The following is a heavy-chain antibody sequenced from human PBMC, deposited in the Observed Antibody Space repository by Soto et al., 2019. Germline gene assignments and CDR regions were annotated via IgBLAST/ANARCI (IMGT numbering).Heavy chain of an antibody. D-gene: IGHD3-10*01. Sequence: PGGSLRLSCAASGFTFSSYAMHWVRQAPGKGLEWVAVISYDGSNKYYADSVKGRFTISRDNSKNTLYLQMNSLRAEDTAVYYCARDQDYYTDYWGQGTLVTVSS. V-gene: IGHV3-30-3*01. CDR3: ARDQDYYTDY. CDR1: GFTFSSYA. CDR2: ISYDGSNK. J-gene: IGHJ4*02.